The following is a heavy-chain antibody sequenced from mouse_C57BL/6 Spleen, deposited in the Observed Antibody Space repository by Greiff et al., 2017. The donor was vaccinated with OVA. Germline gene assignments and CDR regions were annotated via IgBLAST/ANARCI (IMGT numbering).Heavy chain of an antibody. CDR2: ISSGSSTI. V-gene: IGHV5-17*01. J-gene: IGHJ4*01. CDR1: GFTFSDYG. CDR3: AGGGITTVVATSYYDMDY. Sequence: EVLLVESGGGLVKPGGSLKLSCAASGFTFSDYGMHWVRQAPEKGLEWVAYISSGSSTIYYADTVKGRFTISRDNAKNTLFLQMPSLRSEDTAMYYCAGGGITTVVATSYYDMDYWGQGTSVTVSS. D-gene: IGHD1-1*01.